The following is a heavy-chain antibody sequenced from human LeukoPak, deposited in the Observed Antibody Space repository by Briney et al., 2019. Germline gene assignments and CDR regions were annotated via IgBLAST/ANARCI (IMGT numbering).Heavy chain of an antibody. CDR1: GGSISSGDYY. J-gene: IGHJ4*02. CDR2: IYYSGST. D-gene: IGHD2-15*01. CDR3: ARERYCSGGSCYFFDY. V-gene: IGHV4-30-4*01. Sequence: SETLSLTCTVSGGSISSGDYYWSWIRQPPGKGLEWIGYIYYSGSTYYNPSLKSRVTISVDTSKNQFSLKLSSATAADTAVYYCARERYCSGGSCYFFDYWGQGTLVTVSS.